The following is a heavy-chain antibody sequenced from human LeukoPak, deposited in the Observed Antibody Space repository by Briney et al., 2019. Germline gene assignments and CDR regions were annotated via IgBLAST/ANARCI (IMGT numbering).Heavy chain of an antibody. CDR3: AKSDDILTGSLDY. CDR1: GFTFSSYA. CDR2: ISGSGGST. J-gene: IGHJ4*02. V-gene: IGHV3-23*01. Sequence: GGSLRLSCAASGFTFSSYAMSWVRQAPGKGLEGVSAISGSGGSTYYADSVKGRFTISRDNSKNTLYLQMNSLRAEDTAVYYCAKSDDILTGSLDYWGQGTLVTVSS. D-gene: IGHD3-9*01.